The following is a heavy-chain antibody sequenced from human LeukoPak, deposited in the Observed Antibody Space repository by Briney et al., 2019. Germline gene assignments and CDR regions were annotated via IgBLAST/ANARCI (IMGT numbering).Heavy chain of an antibody. CDR3: ARGRRIVVVLGATRTHRDYYMDV. J-gene: IGHJ6*03. Sequence: SETLSLTCAVYGGSFSGYYWSWIRQSPGKGLEWIGETYHSVSTNYNSSLKSRVTISLDTSKNQFSLKLSSVTAADTAVYYCARGRRIVVVLGATRTHRDYYMDVWGKGTTVTVSS. CDR1: GGSFSGYY. CDR2: TYHSVST. D-gene: IGHD2-15*01. V-gene: IGHV4-34*01.